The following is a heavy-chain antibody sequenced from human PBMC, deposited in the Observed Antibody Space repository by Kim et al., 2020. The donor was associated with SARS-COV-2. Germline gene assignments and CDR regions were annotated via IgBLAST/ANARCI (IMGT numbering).Heavy chain of an antibody. CDR3: AAPVSDYGDYGSKDWYFEL. D-gene: IGHD4-17*01. CDR1: GFTFSSYG. V-gene: IGHV3-30*03. J-gene: IGHJ2*01. Sequence: GGSLRLSCAASGFTFSSYGMHWVRQAPGKGLEWVAVISYDGSNKYYADSVKGRFTISRDNSKNTLYLQMNSLRAEDTAVYYCAAPVSDYGDYGSKDWYFELWGRGTLVTVSS. CDR2: ISYDGSNK.